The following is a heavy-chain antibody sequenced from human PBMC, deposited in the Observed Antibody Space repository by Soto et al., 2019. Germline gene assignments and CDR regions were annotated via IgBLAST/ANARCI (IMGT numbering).Heavy chain of an antibody. Sequence: PGLSLRLSCTASGFTFSEYGIHWVRQAPGKGLEWVAVISYGGSHKYYAGSVKGRFTISRDDSKNTVYLQMNSLKTDDTAGYYCAKEMFQRTVLDSSSPWGYFWGRGSLVTVSS. J-gene: IGHJ4*02. CDR1: GFTFSEYG. CDR2: ISYGGSHK. D-gene: IGHD2-15*01. V-gene: IGHV3-30*18. CDR3: AKEMFQRTVLDSSSPWGYF.